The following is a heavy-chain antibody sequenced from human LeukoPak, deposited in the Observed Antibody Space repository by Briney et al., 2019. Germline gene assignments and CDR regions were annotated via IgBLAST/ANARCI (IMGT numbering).Heavy chain of an antibody. CDR1: GFTFNNDW. CDR2: IKSKIDGGTT. J-gene: IGHJ3*02. D-gene: IGHD6-19*01. Sequence: GGSLRLSCAASGFTFNNDWMNWVRQAPGKGLEWFGRIKSKIDGGTTDYAAPVKGRFTISRDDSKNTLYLQMNSLKTEDTAVYYCTTGGNVLVAGTRAFDIWGQGTVVTVSS. CDR3: TTGGNVLVAGTRAFDI. V-gene: IGHV3-15*07.